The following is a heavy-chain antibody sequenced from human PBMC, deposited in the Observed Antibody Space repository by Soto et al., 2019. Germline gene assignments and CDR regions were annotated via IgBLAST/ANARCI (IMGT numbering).Heavy chain of an antibody. CDR1: GYTFTSYA. Sequence: QVQLVQSGAEVKKPGASVKVSCKASGYTFTSYAKHWVRQAPGQRLEWMGWINAGNGNTKYSQKFQGRVTNTRDTSASTAYMELSSLRSEDTAVYYCSRDKAMVMGDYWGQGTLVTVSS. J-gene: IGHJ4*02. V-gene: IGHV1-3*01. D-gene: IGHD5-18*01. CDR2: INAGNGNT. CDR3: SRDKAMVMGDY.